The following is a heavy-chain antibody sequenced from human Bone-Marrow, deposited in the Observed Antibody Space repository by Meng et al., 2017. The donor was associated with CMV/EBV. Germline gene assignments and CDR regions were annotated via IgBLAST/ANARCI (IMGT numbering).Heavy chain of an antibody. CDR1: GFTFSSYG. V-gene: IGHV3-30*02. Sequence: GESLKISCAASGFTFSSYGMHWVRQAPGKGLEWVAFIRYDGSNKYYADSVKGRFTISRDNSKNTLYLQMSILRAEDTAVYYCAKVGPYYDFWSGSYFRDYSYYGLDVCVQGTTVTVSS. CDR3: AKVGPYYDFWSGSYFRDYSYYGLDV. CDR2: IRYDGSNK. D-gene: IGHD3-3*01. J-gene: IGHJ6*02.